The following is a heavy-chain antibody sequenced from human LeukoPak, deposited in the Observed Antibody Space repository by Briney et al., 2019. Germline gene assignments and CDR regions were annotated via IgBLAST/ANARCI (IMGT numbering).Heavy chain of an antibody. CDR2: MNPNSGNT. CDR3: ARGIHSSSWYNLHFDY. J-gene: IGHJ4*02. Sequence: ASVKVSCKASGYTFTSYDINWVRQATGQGLEWMGWMNPNSGNTGYAQKFQGRVTMTRNTSVSTAYMELSSLRSEDTAVYYCARGIHSSSWYNLHFDYWGQGTLVTVSS. V-gene: IGHV1-8*01. CDR1: GYTFTSYD. D-gene: IGHD6-13*01.